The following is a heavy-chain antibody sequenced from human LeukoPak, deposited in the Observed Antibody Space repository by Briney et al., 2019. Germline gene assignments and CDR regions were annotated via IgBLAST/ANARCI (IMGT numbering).Heavy chain of an antibody. CDR2: NNPDSGGT. J-gene: IGHJ4*02. V-gene: IGHV1-2*02. CDR1: GYTFTGYY. D-gene: IGHD3-10*01. Sequence: ASVKVSCKASGYTFTGYYMHWVRQAPGQGLEWMGWNNPDSGGTNYAQKFQGRVTMTRDTSISTAYMDLSRLRSDDTAVYYCARGLNRWRSGTDFDYWGQGTLVTVSS. CDR3: ARGLNRWRSGTDFDY.